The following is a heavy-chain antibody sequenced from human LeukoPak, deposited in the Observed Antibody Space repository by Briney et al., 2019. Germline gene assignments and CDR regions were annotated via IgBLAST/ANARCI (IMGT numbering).Heavy chain of an antibody. D-gene: IGHD3-22*01. CDR2: IYSGGST. J-gene: IGHJ5*02. CDR1: GFIVSSYY. CDR3: ARGGDSSGQLFDP. Sequence: GGSLILSCAASGFIVSSYYMSWVRQAPGEGLEWVSVIYSGGSTYYADSVKGRFTISRDNSKNTLYLQMNSLRAEDTAVYYCARGGDSSGQLFDPWGQGTLVTVSS. V-gene: IGHV3-53*01.